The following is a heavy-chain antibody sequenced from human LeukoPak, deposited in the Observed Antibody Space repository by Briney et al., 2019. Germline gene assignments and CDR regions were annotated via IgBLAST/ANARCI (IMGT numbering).Heavy chain of an antibody. Sequence: PGGSLRLSCAAPGFTFSSYGMHWVRQAPGKGLEWVAVIRYDGSNKYYADSVKGRFTISRDNSKNTLYLQMGSLRAEDMALYYCARGPPLITGFLEWLPDYWGQGTLVTVSS. D-gene: IGHD3-3*01. J-gene: IGHJ4*02. CDR3: ARGPPLITGFLEWLPDY. CDR2: IRYDGSNK. CDR1: GFTFSSYG. V-gene: IGHV3-30*02.